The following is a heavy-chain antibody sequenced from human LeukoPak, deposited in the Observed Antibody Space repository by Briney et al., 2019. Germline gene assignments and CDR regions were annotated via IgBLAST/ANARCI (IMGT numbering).Heavy chain of an antibody. V-gene: IGHV3-30-3*01. CDR2: IAFDGSNT. J-gene: IGHJ6*02. CDR3: ARGRYGDYSRSGYYYGMDV. D-gene: IGHD4-17*01. CDR1: GITFSSYA. Sequence: GGSLRLSCVASGITFSSYAMRWVRQAPGEGLEWVAVIAFDGSNTLYADSVKGRFTISRDISKSTLYLEMNSLKAEDSAIYYCARGRYGDYSRSGYYYGMDVWGQGTTVTVSS.